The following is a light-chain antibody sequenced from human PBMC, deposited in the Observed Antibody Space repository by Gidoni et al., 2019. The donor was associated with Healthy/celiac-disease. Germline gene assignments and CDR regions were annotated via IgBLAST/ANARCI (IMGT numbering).Light chain of an antibody. Sequence: TVSSRASQSVSSNLGWYQQKPGQAPRLLIYGASTRATGIPARFSGSGSGTEFTLIISSLQSEYFRVYYCQQYRGPFGQGTKVEIK. V-gene: IGKV3-15*01. CDR3: QQYRGP. CDR1: QSVSSN. J-gene: IGKJ1*01. CDR2: GAS.